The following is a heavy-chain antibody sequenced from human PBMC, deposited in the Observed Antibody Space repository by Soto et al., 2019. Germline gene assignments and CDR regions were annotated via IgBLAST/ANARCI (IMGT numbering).Heavy chain of an antibody. V-gene: IGHV1-3*01. CDR3: ARDLGGWPDY. D-gene: IGHD6-19*01. CDR2: INAGNGNT. J-gene: IGHJ4*02. Sequence: QVQLVQSGAEVKKPGASVKVSCKASGYTFTSYAIHWVRQAPGQRLEWMGWINAGNGNTKYSQKFQDRVTITRDTSASTAYMELSSLKSEDTAVYYCARDLGGWPDYWGQGTLVTVSS. CDR1: GYTFTSYA.